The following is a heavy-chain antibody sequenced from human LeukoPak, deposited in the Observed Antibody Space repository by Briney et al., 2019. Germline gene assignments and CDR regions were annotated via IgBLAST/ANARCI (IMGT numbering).Heavy chain of an antibody. D-gene: IGHD3-22*01. V-gene: IGHV4-4*07. Sequence: SETLSLTCTVSGGSISSYYWSWIRQPAGKGLEWIGRIYTSGSTNYNPSLKSLVTISVDKSKNQFSLKLNSVTAADTAVYYCARERVVITTTAYFDYWGQGTLVTVSS. CDR2: IYTSGST. J-gene: IGHJ4*02. CDR1: GGSISSYY. CDR3: ARERVVITTTAYFDY.